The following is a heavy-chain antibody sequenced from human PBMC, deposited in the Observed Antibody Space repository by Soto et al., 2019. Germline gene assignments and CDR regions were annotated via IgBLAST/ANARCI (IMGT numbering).Heavy chain of an antibody. CDR2: ISAYNGNT. J-gene: IGHJ6*02. D-gene: IGHD2-21*02. V-gene: IGHV1-18*01. CDR1: GYTFTSYG. Sequence: ASVTVSCKASGYTFTSYGISWVRQAPGQGLEWMGWISAYNGNTNYAQKLQGRVTMTTDTSTSTAYMELRSLRSDDTAVYYCARDDYYYYYYGMDVWGQGTTVTVSS. CDR3: ARDDYYYYYYGMDV.